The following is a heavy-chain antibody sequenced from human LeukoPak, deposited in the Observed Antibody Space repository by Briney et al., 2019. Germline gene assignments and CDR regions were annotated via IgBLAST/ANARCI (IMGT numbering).Heavy chain of an antibody. CDR2: IYYSGST. CDR3: ARGQKWGRSWFDP. V-gene: IGHV4-39*01. J-gene: IGHJ5*02. Sequence: PSETLSLTCTVSGGSIGSSSYYWGWIRQPPGKGLEWIGSIYYSGSTYYNPSLKSRVTISVDTSKNQFSLKLSSVTAADTAVYYCARGQKWGRSWFDPWGQGTLVTVSS. D-gene: IGHD3-16*01. CDR1: GGSIGSSSYY.